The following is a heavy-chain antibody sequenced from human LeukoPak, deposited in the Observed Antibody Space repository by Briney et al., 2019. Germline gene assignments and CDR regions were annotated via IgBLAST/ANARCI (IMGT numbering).Heavy chain of an antibody. CDR2: ISSSGTTM. J-gene: IGHJ5*02. D-gene: IGHD6-19*01. CDR1: GFTFRTYE. Sequence: GGSLRLSCAASGFTFRTYEMNWGRRAPGKGRKWISYISSSGTTMHYADSVKARFTISRDNAKNSLYLQRNCLRAEDTAIYYCARDRTTVAGVWFVRWGQGTLVTVSS. V-gene: IGHV3-48*03. CDR3: ARDRTTVAGVWFVR.